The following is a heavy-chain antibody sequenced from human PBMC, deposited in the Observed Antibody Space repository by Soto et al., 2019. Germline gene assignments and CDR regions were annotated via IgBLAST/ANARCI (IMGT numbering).Heavy chain of an antibody. CDR1: GGSINSVSGSSMSCCAFY. V-gene: IGHV4-39*01. Sequence: SETLSLTCTVSGGSINSVSGSSMSCCAFYWSWIRQHPGKVLEWIGSIYYSGSTSYNPTPKSRVTISVHTSKNQFPLKLSSVTAADTAVYYCARHNTILDRPEYDFDYWGQGTLVTVPS. J-gene: IGHJ4*02. CDR2: IYYSGST. D-gene: IGHD3-3*01. CDR3: ARHNTILDRPEYDFDY.